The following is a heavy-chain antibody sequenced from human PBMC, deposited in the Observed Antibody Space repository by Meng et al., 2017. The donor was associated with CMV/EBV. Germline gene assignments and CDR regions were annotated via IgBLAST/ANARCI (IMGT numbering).Heavy chain of an antibody. Sequence: GGSLRLSCAASGFTFSSYAMHWVRQAPGKGLEWVTFIRHDGSNKYYADSVKGRLTISRDNSKNTLYLQMNSLRPEDTALYYCAKVSGDIPAALAPFDYWGQGTLVTVSS. CDR3: AKVSGDIPAALAPFDY. J-gene: IGHJ4*02. V-gene: IGHV3-30*02. D-gene: IGHD6-13*01. CDR2: IRHDGSNK. CDR1: GFTFSSYA.